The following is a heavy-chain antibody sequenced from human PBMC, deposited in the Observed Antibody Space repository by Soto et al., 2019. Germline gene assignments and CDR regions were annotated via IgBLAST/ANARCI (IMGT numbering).Heavy chain of an antibody. V-gene: IGHV3-23*01. CDR3: VKDRENYYESSGTLGMDV. CDR1: GFTFSNYA. J-gene: IGHJ6*02. Sequence: EEQLLESGGGLIQPGGSLRLSCVVSGFTFSNYAMSWVRQAPGKGLEWVSSISGSGGSRYYAESVRGRFTISRDNSKNTLYLQMSSLRAADTALYYCVKDRENYYESSGTLGMDVWGQGTTVAVSS. D-gene: IGHD3-22*01. CDR2: ISGSGGSR.